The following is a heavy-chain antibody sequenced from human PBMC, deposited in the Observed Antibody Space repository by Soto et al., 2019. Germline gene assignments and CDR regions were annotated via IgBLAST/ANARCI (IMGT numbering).Heavy chain of an antibody. CDR2: INSDGSST. D-gene: IGHD3-3*01. J-gene: IGHJ6*02. CDR1: GFTFSSYW. CDR3: ARGAEIWSCYLSRDYYYYYGMDV. Sequence: GGSLRLSCAASGFTFSSYWMHWVRQAPGKGLGWVSRINSDGSSTSYADSVKGRFTISRDNAKNTLYLQMNSLRAEDTAVYYCARGAEIWSCYLSRDYYYYYGMDVWGQGTTVTVSS. V-gene: IGHV3-74*01.